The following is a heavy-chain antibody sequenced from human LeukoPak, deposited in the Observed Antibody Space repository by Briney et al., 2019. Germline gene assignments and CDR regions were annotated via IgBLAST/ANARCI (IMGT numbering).Heavy chain of an antibody. CDR3: ARSELGATRNYYYYYMDV. CDR2: IYTSGST. V-gene: IGHV4-4*07. J-gene: IGHJ6*03. Sequence: SETLSLTCTVSGGSISSYYWSWIRQPAGKGLEWIGRIYTSGSTNYNPSLKSRVTMSVDTSKNQFSLKLSSVTAADTAVYYCARSELGATRNYYYYYMDVWGKGTTVTVSS. D-gene: IGHD1-26*01. CDR1: GGSISSYY.